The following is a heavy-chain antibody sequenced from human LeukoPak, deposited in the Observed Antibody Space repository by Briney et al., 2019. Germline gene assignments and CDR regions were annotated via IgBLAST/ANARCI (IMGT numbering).Heavy chain of an antibody. J-gene: IGHJ4*02. Sequence: SETLSLTCAVYGGSFSGYYWSWIRKPPGKGMEWIGEINHSGSTNYNPSLKSQVTISVDTSKNQCALKLSSVTAADTAVYYCARGQGVSGLDYWGQGTLVTVSS. V-gene: IGHV4-34*01. CDR3: ARGQGVSGLDY. CDR2: INHSGST. CDR1: GGSFSGYY. D-gene: IGHD3-3*01.